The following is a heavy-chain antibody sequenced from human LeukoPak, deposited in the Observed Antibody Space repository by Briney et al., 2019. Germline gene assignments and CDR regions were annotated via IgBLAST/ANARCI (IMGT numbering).Heavy chain of an antibody. J-gene: IGHJ4*02. CDR3: AREGDSSSWTFDY. CDR1: GFTFSSYG. CDR2: IWYDGSHK. V-gene: IGHV3-33*01. D-gene: IGHD6-13*01. Sequence: GRPLRLSCAASGFTFSSYGMHWVRQAPGKGLEWVAVIWYDGSHKFYGGSVKGRFTISRDNSKNTLFLQMDSLRADDTAVYYCAREGDSSSWTFDYWGQGTLVTVSS.